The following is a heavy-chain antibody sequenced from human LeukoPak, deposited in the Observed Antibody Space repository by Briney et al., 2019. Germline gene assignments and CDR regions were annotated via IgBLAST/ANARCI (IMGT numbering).Heavy chain of an antibody. J-gene: IGHJ5*02. CDR3: ARGAGYCGGDCYLNWFDP. V-gene: IGHV3-33*01. CDR2: VWYDGNNK. D-gene: IGHD2-21*02. CDR1: GFTFRSYG. Sequence: PGRSLRLSCAASGFTFRSYGMHWVRQAPGKGLEWVAIVWYDGNNKYYADSVKGRFTVSRDNSKDTVSLQLNSLRAEDTAVYYCARGAGYCGGDCYLNWFDPWGQGTLVTVSS.